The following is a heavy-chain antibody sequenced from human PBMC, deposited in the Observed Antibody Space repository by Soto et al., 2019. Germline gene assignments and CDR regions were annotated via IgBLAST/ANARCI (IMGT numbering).Heavy chain of an antibody. V-gene: IGHV1-8*01. CDR3: ASLSPGPYIVATENAFDI. CDR2: MNPNSGNT. J-gene: IGHJ3*02. D-gene: IGHD5-12*01. Sequence: TSVKVSCTDSGYTYTSYDSNWVRQATGQGLEWMGWMNPNSGNTGYAQKFQGRVTMTRNTSISTAYMELSSLRSEDTAVYYCASLSPGPYIVATENAFDIWGQGTMVTVSS. CDR1: GYTYTSYD.